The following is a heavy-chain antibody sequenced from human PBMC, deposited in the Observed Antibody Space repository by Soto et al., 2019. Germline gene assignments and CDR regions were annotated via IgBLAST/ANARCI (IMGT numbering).Heavy chain of an antibody. V-gene: IGHV1-69*01. CDR3: ASPGDDVVLFAQNAFDI. CDR1: GGTFSRFA. J-gene: IGHJ3*02. Sequence: QVQLVQSGAEVKKPGSSVKVSCKAYGGTFSRFAISWVRQAPGQGPEGMGGIIPMFRAPNYAQNFQGRLTFSADESSSTAYMELSSLRSQHTAMYYCASPGDDVVLFAQNAFDIWGQGTMVTVSS. CDR2: IIPMFRAP. D-gene: IGHD2-21*01.